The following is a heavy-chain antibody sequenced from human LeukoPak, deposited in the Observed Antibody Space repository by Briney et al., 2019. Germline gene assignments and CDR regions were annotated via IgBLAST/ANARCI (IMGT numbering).Heavy chain of an antibody. Sequence: SETLSLTCTVSGGFISNYYWSWIRQPPGKGLEGIAYIYYTWSTNYNPSLKSRVTISVDTSKNQFSLKLSSVTAAGTAVYYCARDHYDILTGYYSYNWFDPWGQGTLVTVSS. J-gene: IGHJ5*02. CDR2: IYYTWST. CDR3: ARDHYDILTGYYSYNWFDP. CDR1: GGFISNYY. D-gene: IGHD3-9*01. V-gene: IGHV4-59*12.